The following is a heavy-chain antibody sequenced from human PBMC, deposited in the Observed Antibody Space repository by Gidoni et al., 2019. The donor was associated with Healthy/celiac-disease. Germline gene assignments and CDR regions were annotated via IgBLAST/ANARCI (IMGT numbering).Heavy chain of an antibody. V-gene: IGHV3-74*01. D-gene: IGHD5-12*01. CDR3: ARGNGYDTGDYYYYYGMDV. Sequence: PGKGLVWVSRINSDGSSTSYADSVKGRFTISRDNAKNTLYLQMNSLRAEDTAVYYCARGNGYDTGDYYYYYGMDVWGQGTTVTVSS. J-gene: IGHJ6*02. CDR2: INSDGSST.